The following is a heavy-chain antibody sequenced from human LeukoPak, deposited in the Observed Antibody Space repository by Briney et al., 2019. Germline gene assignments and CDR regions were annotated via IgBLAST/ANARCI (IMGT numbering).Heavy chain of an antibody. CDR3: ATGGVTNDY. CDR2: IYYSGST. Sequence: KPSETLSLTCTVSGGSVSSGSYYWSWIRQLPGKGLEWIGYIYYSGSTNYNPSLKSRVTISVDTSKNQFSLKLSSVTAADTAVYYCATGGVTNDYWGQGTLVTVSS. V-gene: IGHV4-61*01. CDR1: GGSVSSGSYY. D-gene: IGHD3-16*01. J-gene: IGHJ4*02.